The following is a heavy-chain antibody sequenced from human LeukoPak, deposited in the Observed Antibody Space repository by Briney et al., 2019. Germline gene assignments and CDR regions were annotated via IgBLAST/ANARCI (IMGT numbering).Heavy chain of an antibody. CDR1: GYTFTSYG. Sequence: ASVKVSCKASGYTFTSYGISWVRQAPGQGLEWRGWSSAYNGNTKYAQKLQGRVTMTTDTSTSTAYMELRSLRSDDTAVYYCARGGGMWFGWVVTAIPQSPLFDYWGQGTLVTVSS. CDR3: ARGGGMWFGWVVTAIPQSPLFDY. CDR2: SSAYNGNT. D-gene: IGHD2-21*02. J-gene: IGHJ4*02. V-gene: IGHV1-18*01.